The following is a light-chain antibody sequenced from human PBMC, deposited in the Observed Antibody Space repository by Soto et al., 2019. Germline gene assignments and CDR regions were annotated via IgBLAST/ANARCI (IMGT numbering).Light chain of an antibody. J-gene: IGLJ2*01. CDR3: SSYAGSSVG. CDR2: EVN. V-gene: IGLV2-8*01. CDR1: SSDVGGYNY. Sequence: QSALTQPPSASGSPGQSVTISCTGTSSDVGGYNYVSWYQQHPGKAPKLMIYEVNKRPSGVPDRFSGSKSGKTASLTVSGLPAGDEADYYFSSYAGSSVGFGGGTKLTVL.